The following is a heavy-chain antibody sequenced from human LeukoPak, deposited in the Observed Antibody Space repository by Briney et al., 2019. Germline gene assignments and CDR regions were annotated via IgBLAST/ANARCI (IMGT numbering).Heavy chain of an antibody. V-gene: IGHV3-23*01. CDR3: AKASLFDYYYDSNGYYSYDAFDI. J-gene: IGHJ3*02. D-gene: IGHD3-22*01. CDR1: GFTFSSYA. Sequence: GGSLRLSCAASGFTFSSYAMSWVRQAPGKGLEWVSAISGSGGSTYYADSVKGRFTISRDNSKNTLYLQMNSLRAEDTAVYYCAKASLFDYYYDSNGYYSYDAFDIWGQGTMVTVSS. CDR2: ISGSGGST.